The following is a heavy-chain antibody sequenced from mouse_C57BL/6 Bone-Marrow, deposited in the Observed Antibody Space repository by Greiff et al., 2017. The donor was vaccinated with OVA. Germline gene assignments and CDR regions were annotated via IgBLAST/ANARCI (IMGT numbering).Heavy chain of an antibody. CDR3: ARCGGFLFDY. CDR2: IYPGSGNT. V-gene: IGHV1-76*01. Sequence: VQLQQSGAELVRPGASVKLSCKASGYTFTDYYINWVKQRPGQGLEWIARIYPGSGNTYYNEKFKGKATLTAEKSSSTAYMQLSSLTSEDSAVYFCARCGGFLFDYWGQGTTLTVSS. CDR1: GYTFTDYY. J-gene: IGHJ2*01.